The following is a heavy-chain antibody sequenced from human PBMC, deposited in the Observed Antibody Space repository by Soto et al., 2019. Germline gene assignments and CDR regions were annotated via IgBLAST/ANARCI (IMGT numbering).Heavy chain of an antibody. CDR1: GFTFSSYS. Sequence: GGSLRLSCAASGFTFSSYSMNWVRQAPGKGLEWVSYISSSSSTIYYADSVKGRFTISRDNAKNSLYLQMNSLRDEDTAVYYCARRNRSHFSGAIWFDPWGQGTLVTVSS. V-gene: IGHV3-48*02. J-gene: IGHJ5*02. CDR2: ISSSSSTI. D-gene: IGHD3-10*01. CDR3: ARRNRSHFSGAIWFDP.